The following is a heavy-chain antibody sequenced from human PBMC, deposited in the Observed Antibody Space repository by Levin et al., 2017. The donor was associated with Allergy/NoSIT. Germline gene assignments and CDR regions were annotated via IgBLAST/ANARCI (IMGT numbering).Heavy chain of an antibody. D-gene: IGHD3-9*01. J-gene: IGHJ2*01. V-gene: IGHV3-15*01. Sequence: GESLKISCAASGFTFSNAWMSWVRQAPGKGLEWVGRIKSKTDGGTTDYAAPVKGRFTISRDDSKNTLYLQMNSLKTEDTAVYYCTTVFWSYDILTGPPDWYFDLWGRGTLVTVSS. CDR3: TTVFWSYDILTGPPDWYFDL. CDR2: IKSKTDGGTT. CDR1: GFTFSNAW.